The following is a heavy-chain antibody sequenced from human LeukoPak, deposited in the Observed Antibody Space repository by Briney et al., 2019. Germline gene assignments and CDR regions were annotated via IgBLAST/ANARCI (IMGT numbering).Heavy chain of an antibody. CDR2: IIPILGIA. V-gene: IGHV1-69*04. Sequence: SVKVSCKASGGTFSSYTISWVRQAPGQGLEWMGRIIPILGIANYAQKFQGRVTITADKSTSTAYMELSSLRSEDTAVYYCARDLGSGSIFARPNWFDPWGQGTLVTVSS. CDR1: GGTFSSYT. D-gene: IGHD6-19*01. J-gene: IGHJ5*02. CDR3: ARDLGSGSIFARPNWFDP.